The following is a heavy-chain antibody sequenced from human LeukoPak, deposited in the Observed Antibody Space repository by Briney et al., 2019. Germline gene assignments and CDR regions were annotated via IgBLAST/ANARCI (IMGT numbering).Heavy chain of an antibody. CDR3: AGYDFWSGYYILDY. D-gene: IGHD3-3*01. CDR1: GGSISSYY. V-gene: IGHV4-59*01. CDR2: IYYSGST. J-gene: IGHJ4*02. Sequence: KPSETLSLTCTVSGGSISSYYWSWIRQPPGKGLEWIGYIYYSGSTNYNPSHKSRVTISVDTSKNQFSLKLSSVTAADTAVYYCAGYDFWSGYYILDYWGQGTLVTVSS.